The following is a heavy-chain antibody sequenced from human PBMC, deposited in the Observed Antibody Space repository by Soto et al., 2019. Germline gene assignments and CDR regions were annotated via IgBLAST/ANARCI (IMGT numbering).Heavy chain of an antibody. Sequence: SXKASFKASGFTXNSSAVQLVRQARGQRLEWMGWIVVGSGNTNYAQKFQERVTITRDMSTSTAYMELSRLSSEDTAVSYCAATTYCSSTSCHHPVDYYYGMDVWGQGATVTVSS. D-gene: IGHD2-2*01. V-gene: IGHV1-58*01. CDR1: GFTXNSSA. J-gene: IGHJ6*02. CDR2: IVVGSGNT. CDR3: AATTYCSSTSCHHPVDYYYGMDV.